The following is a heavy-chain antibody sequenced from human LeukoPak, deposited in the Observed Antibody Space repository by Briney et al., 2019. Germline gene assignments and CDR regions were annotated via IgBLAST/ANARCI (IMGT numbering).Heavy chain of an antibody. Sequence: TGGSLRLSCEASGFTFNTCAMSWVRQAPGKGLEWVSAISESGSGTYYAVSVKGRFTISRDNSKNTLYLQMNSLRVDDTALYYCAKGVFGVNRAFDYWGQGTLVTVSS. CDR1: GFTFNTCA. D-gene: IGHD3-3*01. V-gene: IGHV3-23*01. J-gene: IGHJ4*02. CDR2: ISESGSGT. CDR3: AKGVFGVNRAFDY.